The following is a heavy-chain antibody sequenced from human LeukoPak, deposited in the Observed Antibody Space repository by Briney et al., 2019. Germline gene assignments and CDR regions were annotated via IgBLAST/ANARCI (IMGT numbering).Heavy chain of an antibody. CDR1: GYTSDFMK. V-gene: IGHV1-2*02. J-gene: IGHJ4*02. D-gene: IGHD2-2*03. CDR3: ARAYLDIVVVPAAFGY. Sequence: ASVKVSCKTSGYTSDFMKYGVAWVRQAPGQGLEWMGWINPNSGGTNYAQKFQGRVTMTRDTSISTAYMELSRLRSDDTAVYYCARAYLDIVVVPAAFGYWGQGTLVTVSS. CDR2: INPNSGGT.